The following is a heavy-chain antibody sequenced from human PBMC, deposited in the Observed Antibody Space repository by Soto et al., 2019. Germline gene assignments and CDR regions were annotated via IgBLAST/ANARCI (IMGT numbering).Heavy chain of an antibody. CDR3: ARGMTTVTTLDY. V-gene: IGHV2-5*02. J-gene: IGHJ4*02. CDR2: IFWDDDR. Sequence: TLSLTCTVSGGSICSSSDYWGWIRQPPGKGLEWIAVIFWDDDRRYSPSLKSRLTITKDTSKNQVVLTMTNMDPVDTATYYCARGMTTVTTLDYWGQGTLVTVSS. CDR1: GGSICSSSDY. D-gene: IGHD4-4*01.